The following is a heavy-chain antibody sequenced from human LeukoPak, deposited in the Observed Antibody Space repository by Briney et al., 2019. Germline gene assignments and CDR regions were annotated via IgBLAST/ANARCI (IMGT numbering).Heavy chain of an antibody. J-gene: IGHJ4*02. D-gene: IGHD2-8*01. CDR2: IYPGDSET. CDR1: GWRFTNYW. Sequence: GESLKISCKGSGWRFTNYWIGWVRQIPGKGLEWMGIIYPGDSETRYSPPFQGQVTVSADKSINTAYLQWSSLKASDTAMYYCARALVYTIPYFDYWGQGTLVTVSS. CDR3: ARALVYTIPYFDY. V-gene: IGHV5-51*01.